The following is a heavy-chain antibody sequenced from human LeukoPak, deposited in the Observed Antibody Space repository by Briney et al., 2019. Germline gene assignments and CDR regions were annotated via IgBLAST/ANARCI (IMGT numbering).Heavy chain of an antibody. CDR1: GGTFSSYA. CDR2: IIPIFGTA. CDR3: ARGYYYDSSGYYYNPVYFDY. Sequence: ASVKVSCKASGGTFSSYAISWVRQAPGQGLEWMGGIIPIFGTANYAQKFQGRVTITADKSTSTAYMELSSLRSEDTAVYYCARGYYYDSSGYYYNPVYFDYWGQGTLVTVSS. D-gene: IGHD3-22*01. J-gene: IGHJ4*02. V-gene: IGHV1-69*06.